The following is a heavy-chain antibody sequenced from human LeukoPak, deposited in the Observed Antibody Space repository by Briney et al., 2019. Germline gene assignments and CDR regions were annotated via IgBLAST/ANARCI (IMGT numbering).Heavy chain of an antibody. CDR3: ARDNQGGRDCYNCVY. CDR2: INPNSGGT. Sequence: GASVKFSCKASGYTFTGYYMHWVRQATGQGLEWMGRINPNSGGTNYAQKFQGRVTMTRDTSISTAYMELSRLRSDDTAVYYCARDNQGGRDCYNCVYWGQGTLVTVSS. V-gene: IGHV1-2*06. CDR1: GYTFTGYY. J-gene: IGHJ4*02. D-gene: IGHD5-24*01.